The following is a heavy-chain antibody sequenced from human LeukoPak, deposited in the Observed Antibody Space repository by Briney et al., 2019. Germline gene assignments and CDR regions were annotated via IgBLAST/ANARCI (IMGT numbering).Heavy chain of an antibody. D-gene: IGHD3-10*01. CDR1: GFTFDNYW. J-gene: IGHJ4*02. CDR2: IKHDGSEK. Sequence: GGSLRLSCEASGFTFDNYWMSWVRQAPGKGLEWVANIKHDGSEKYFVDSVKGRFTISRDNAKNSLYLQMNSLRDEDTAVYYCVRGGGSFDYWGQGTLVTVSS. V-gene: IGHV3-7*01. CDR3: VRGGGSFDY.